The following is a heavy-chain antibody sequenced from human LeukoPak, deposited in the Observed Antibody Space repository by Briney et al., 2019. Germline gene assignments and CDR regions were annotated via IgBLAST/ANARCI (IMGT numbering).Heavy chain of an antibody. J-gene: IGHJ4*02. Sequence: GGSLRLSCAASGFSFRTHAMAWVRQSPGKGLELVAFIGYDGGNKYHPDSVKGRFTVSRDNSRNTLYLQMNSLRADDTAIYYCAKDLAHLGFDSWGQGTLVTVSS. V-gene: IGHV3-30*02. CDR1: GFSFRTHA. CDR3: AKDLAHLGFDS. D-gene: IGHD3-16*01. CDR2: IGYDGGNK.